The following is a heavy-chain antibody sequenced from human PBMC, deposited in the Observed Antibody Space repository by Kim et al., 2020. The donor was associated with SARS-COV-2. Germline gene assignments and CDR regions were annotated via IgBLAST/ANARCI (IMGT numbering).Heavy chain of an antibody. CDR2: ISYDGSNK. V-gene: IGHV3-30*04. CDR1: GFTFSSYA. CDR3: ARPKGGRYYGPFDY. J-gene: IGHJ4*02. Sequence: GGSLRLSCAASGFTFSSYAMHWVRQAPGKGLEWGAVISYDGSNKYYADSVKGRFTISRDNSKNTLYLQMNSLRAEDTAVYYCARPKGGRYYGPFDYWGQGTLVTVSS. D-gene: IGHD1-26*01.